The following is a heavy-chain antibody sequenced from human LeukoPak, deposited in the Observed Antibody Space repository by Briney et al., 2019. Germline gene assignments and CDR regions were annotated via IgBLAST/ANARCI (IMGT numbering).Heavy chain of an antibody. J-gene: IGHJ4*02. V-gene: IGHV3-74*01. CDR1: GFTFSSYW. CDR2: INGDGSST. Sequence: GGSLRLSCAASGFTFSSYWMHWVRQAPGKGLAWVSRINGDGSSTSYADSVKGRFTISRDNARNTLYLQMNSLRAEDTAVYYCASLGGITVTGPYDFDYWGQGTVVTVSS. D-gene: IGHD1-20*01. CDR3: ASLGGITVTGPYDFDY.